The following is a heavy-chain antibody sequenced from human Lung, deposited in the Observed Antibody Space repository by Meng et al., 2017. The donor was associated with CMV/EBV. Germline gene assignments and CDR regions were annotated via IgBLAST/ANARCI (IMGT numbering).Heavy chain of an antibody. CDR3: ARGGPVAGKNWFAR. CDR1: GLTFSSHP. CDR2: ISGSGGST. V-gene: IGHV3-23*01. Sequence: GESLKISCVASGLTFSSHPMTWVRQAPGKGLEWVSSISGSGGSTYSADSVQGRFTISRDNSKNTLYLQMSALRDEDTALYYCARGGPVAGKNWFARWGQGTLVTVSS. D-gene: IGHD6-19*01. J-gene: IGHJ5*02.